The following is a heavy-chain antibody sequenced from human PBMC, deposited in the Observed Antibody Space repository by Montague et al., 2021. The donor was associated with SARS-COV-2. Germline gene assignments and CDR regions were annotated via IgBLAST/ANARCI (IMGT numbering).Heavy chain of an antibody. Sequence: TLSLTCTVSGGSISSGSYYWTWIRQPAGKGLEWIGRIYTSGSANYNASLKSRVTISLDTSTNQFSLKLSSVTAADTAVYYCARDRERYDASDYSGVYYYYGMDVWGQGTTVTVSS. J-gene: IGHJ6*02. CDR2: IYTSGSA. CDR3: ARDRERYDASDYSGVYYYYGMDV. D-gene: IGHD3-22*01. CDR1: GGSISSGSYY. V-gene: IGHV4-61*02.